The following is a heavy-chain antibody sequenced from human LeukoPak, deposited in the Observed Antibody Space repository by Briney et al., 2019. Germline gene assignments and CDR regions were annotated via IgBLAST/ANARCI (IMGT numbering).Heavy chain of an antibody. CDR3: ARAGAVVDNWFDP. CDR2: ISGYNGHT. Sequence: GASVKVSCKASGYIFTRYAISWVRQAPGQGLEWMGWISGYNGHTSSAQMLQARVTMTTDTSTTTAYMELRSLTSDDTAVYYCARAGAVVDNWFDPWGQGTLVTVSS. J-gene: IGHJ5*02. D-gene: IGHD2-15*01. V-gene: IGHV1-18*01. CDR1: GYIFTRYA.